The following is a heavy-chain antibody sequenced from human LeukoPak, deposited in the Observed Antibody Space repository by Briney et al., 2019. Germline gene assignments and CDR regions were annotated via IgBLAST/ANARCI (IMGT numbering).Heavy chain of an antibody. CDR2: INPNSGGT. Sequence: ASVKVSCKASGYTFTSYYMHWVRQASGQGLEWRGWINPNSGGTNYAQKFQGRVTMTRDTSISTACMELSRLRSDDTAVYYCARDPNFKYGSGSYRYYFDYWGQGTLVTVSS. J-gene: IGHJ4*02. V-gene: IGHV1-2*02. CDR1: GYTFTSYY. D-gene: IGHD3-10*01. CDR3: ARDPNFKYGSGSYRYYFDY.